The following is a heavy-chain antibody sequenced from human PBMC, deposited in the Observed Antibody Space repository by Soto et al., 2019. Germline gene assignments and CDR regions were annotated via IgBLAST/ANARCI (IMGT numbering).Heavy chain of an antibody. CDR3: ARHSPLAAGGAFEF. D-gene: IGHD6-13*01. CDR1: GASISSNY. Sequence: QVQLQESGPGLVKPSETLSLTCTVSGASISSNYWSWIRQPPGNGLECIGYFSYSGSTNYNPSLKRRAVRSVYTSRNQLSLKLTSVTATDTAMYDCARHSPLAAGGAFEFWGQGMMVTVSS. V-gene: IGHV4-59*08. CDR2: FSYSGST. J-gene: IGHJ3*01.